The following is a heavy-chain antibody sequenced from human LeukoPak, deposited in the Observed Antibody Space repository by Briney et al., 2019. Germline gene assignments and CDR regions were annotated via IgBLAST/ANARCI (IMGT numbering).Heavy chain of an antibody. CDR1: GFTFSSYA. V-gene: IGHV3-30-3*01. J-gene: IGHJ3*02. CDR2: ILHDGSNE. Sequence: GGSLRLPCAVSGFTFSSYAMHWVRQAPGKGLEWVAVILHDGSNEYYADSVKGRFTISRDNSKNTLYLQMNSLRAEDTAVYYCARELLRFLEWGGAFDIWGQGTMVTVSS. CDR3: ARELLRFLEWGGAFDI. D-gene: IGHD3-3*01.